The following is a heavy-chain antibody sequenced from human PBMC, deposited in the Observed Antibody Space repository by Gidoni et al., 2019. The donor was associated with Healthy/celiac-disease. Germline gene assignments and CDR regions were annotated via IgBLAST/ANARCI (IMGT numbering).Heavy chain of an antibody. CDR1: GFTFSSYS. CDR3: ARYPLDYGGNSGGDSDAFDI. Sequence: EVQLVESGGGLVKPGGSLRLSCAASGFTFSSYSMNWVRQAPGKGLEWVSSISSSSSYIYYADSVKGRFTISRDNAKNSLYLQMNSLRAEDTAVYYCARYPLDYGGNSGGDSDAFDIWGQGTMVTVSS. V-gene: IGHV3-21*01. J-gene: IGHJ3*02. D-gene: IGHD4-17*01. CDR2: ISSSSSYI.